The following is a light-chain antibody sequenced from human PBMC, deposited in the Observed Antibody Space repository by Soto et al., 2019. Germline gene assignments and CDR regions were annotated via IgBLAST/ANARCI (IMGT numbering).Light chain of an antibody. J-gene: IGLJ1*01. CDR2: EVS. CDR3: SSYTTSSTYV. CDR1: SSDVGAYDY. Sequence: QSALTQPASVSGSPGQSITISCTGTSSDVGAYDYVSWYQQHPGRAPKVLIFEVSDRPSGVSNRFSGSKSGNTASLTISGLQAEDEADYYFSSYTTSSTYVFGSGTKLTVL. V-gene: IGLV2-14*01.